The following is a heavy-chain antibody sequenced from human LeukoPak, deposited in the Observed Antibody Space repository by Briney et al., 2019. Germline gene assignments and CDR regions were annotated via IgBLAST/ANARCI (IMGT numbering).Heavy chain of an antibody. J-gene: IGHJ4*02. CDR3: AKGRASSSWTPED. CDR1: GFTFSTYG. V-gene: IGHV3-30*02. Sequence: GGSLRLSCAASGFTFSTYGMHWVRQAPGKGLEWVAFIRYDGSNKYYADSVKGRFTISRDNSKNTVFLQMDSLRADDTAVYYCAKGRASSSWTPEDWGQGTLVTVSS. CDR2: IRYDGSNK. D-gene: IGHD6-13*01.